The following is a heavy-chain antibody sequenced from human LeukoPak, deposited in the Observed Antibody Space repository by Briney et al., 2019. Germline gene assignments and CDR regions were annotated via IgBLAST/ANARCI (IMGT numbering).Heavy chain of an antibody. D-gene: IGHD3-22*01. V-gene: IGHV4-39*01. J-gene: IGHJ4*02. CDR2: IYYSGST. CDR3: ARTGITMIVVVFDY. CDR1: GGSISSSSYY. Sequence: SETLSLTCTVSGGSISSSSYYWGWIRQPPGKGLEWIGSIYYSGSTYYNPSLKSRVTISVDTSKNQFSLKLSSVTAADTAVYYCARTGITMIVVVFDYWGQGTLVTVSS.